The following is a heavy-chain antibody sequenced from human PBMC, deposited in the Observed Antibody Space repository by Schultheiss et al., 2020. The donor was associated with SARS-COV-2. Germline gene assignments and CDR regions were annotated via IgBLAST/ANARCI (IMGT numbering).Heavy chain of an antibody. V-gene: IGHV5-51*01. J-gene: IGHJ6*03. CDR1: GYSFTSYW. D-gene: IGHD2-2*01. CDR2: IYPGDSDT. Sequence: GGSLRLSCKGSGYSFTSYWIGWVRQMPGKGLEWMGIIYPGDSDTRYSPSFQGQVTISADKSISTAYLQWSSLKASDTAMYYCARRVAQYQLLNGPYYYYMDVWGKGTTVTVSS. CDR3: ARRVAQYQLLNGPYYYYMDV.